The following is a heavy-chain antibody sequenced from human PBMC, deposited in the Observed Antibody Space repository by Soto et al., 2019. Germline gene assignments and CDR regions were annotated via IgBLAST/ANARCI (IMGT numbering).Heavy chain of an antibody. Sequence: SVKVSCKASGGTFSSYAISWVRQAPGQGLEWMGGIIPIFGTANYAQKFQGRVTITADESTSTAYMELSSLRSEDTAVYYCARPQIAESGSPYYYGMDVWGQGTTVTVSS. V-gene: IGHV1-69*13. CDR3: ARPQIAESGSPYYYGMDV. D-gene: IGHD6-25*01. CDR2: IIPIFGTA. J-gene: IGHJ6*02. CDR1: GGTFSSYA.